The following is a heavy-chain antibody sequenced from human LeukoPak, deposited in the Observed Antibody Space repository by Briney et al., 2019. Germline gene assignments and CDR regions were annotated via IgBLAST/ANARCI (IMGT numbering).Heavy chain of an antibody. CDR2: IYYSGST. CDR3: ARDRGSSSWYGAFDI. J-gene: IGHJ3*02. D-gene: IGHD6-13*01. CDR1: GGSISSYY. V-gene: IGHV4-59*01. Sequence: SETLSLTCTVSGGSISSYYWSWIRQPPGKGLEWIGYIYYSGSTNYNPSLKSRVTTSVDTSKNQFSLKLSSVTAADTAVYYCARDRGSSSWYGAFDIWGQGTMVTVSS.